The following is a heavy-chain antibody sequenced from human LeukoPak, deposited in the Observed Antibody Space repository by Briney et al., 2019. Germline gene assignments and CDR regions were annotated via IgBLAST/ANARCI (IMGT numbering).Heavy chain of an antibody. CDR1: GGTFSSYA. CDR2: IIPIFGTA. V-gene: IGHV1-69*13. D-gene: IGHD5-18*01. Sequence: SVKVSCKASGGTFSSYAISWVRQAPGQGLEWMGGIIPIFGTANYAQKFQGRVTITADESASTAYMELSSLRSEDTAVYYCARAHPVDTAMVRGRRYYFDYWGQGTLVTVSS. CDR3: ARAHPVDTAMVRGRRYYFDY. J-gene: IGHJ4*02.